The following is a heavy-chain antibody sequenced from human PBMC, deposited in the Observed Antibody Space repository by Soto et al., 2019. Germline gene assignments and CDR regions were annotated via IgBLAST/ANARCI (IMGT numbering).Heavy chain of an antibody. V-gene: IGHV1-18*01. Sequence: VASVEVSCKASGYTFTSYGISWVRRAPGQGLEWMGWISAYNGNTNYAQKLQGRVTMTTDTSTSTAYMELRSLRSDDTAVYYCARVVYCSSTSCSLGWYFDLWGRGTLVTVSS. CDR2: ISAYNGNT. J-gene: IGHJ2*01. CDR1: GYTFTSYG. D-gene: IGHD2-2*01. CDR3: ARVVYCSSTSCSLGWYFDL.